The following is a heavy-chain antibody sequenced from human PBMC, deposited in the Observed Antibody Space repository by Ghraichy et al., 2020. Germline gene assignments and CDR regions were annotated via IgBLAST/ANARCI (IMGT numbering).Heavy chain of an antibody. CDR3: ARSSSWYQIPLFDY. V-gene: IGHV4-61*02. J-gene: IGHJ4*02. CDR2: IYTSGST. CDR1: GGSISSGSYY. D-gene: IGHD6-13*01. Sequence: SETLSLTCTVSGGSISSGSYYWSWIRQPAGKGLEWIGRIYTSGSTNYNPSLKSRVTISVDTSKNQFSLKLSSVTAADTAVYYCARSSSWYQIPLFDYWGQGTLVTVSS.